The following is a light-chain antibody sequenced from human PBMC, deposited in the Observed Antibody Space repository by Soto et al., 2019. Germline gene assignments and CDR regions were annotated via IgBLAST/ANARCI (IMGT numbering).Light chain of an antibody. CDR3: MQALRAPPT. CDR2: LGP. Sequence: DIVMTQSPLSLPVTPGEPASISCRSSQSLLSSNGYNYLDWYLQKPGQSPQLLIYLGPNRASGDPARFSGSGSGTDFTLEISSVEAEDVGIYHCMQALRAPPTFGQGTKVEI. V-gene: IGKV2-28*01. J-gene: IGKJ1*01. CDR1: QSLLSSNGYNY.